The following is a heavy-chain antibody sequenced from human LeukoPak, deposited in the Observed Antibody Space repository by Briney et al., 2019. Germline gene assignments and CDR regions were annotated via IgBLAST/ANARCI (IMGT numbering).Heavy chain of an antibody. D-gene: IGHD1-26*01. CDR2: ISSSGSTT. CDR1: GFTFSSYE. V-gene: IGHV3-48*03. CDR3: ARGDWFDP. J-gene: IGHJ5*02. Sequence: GGSLRLSCAASGFTFSSYEMNWVRQDPPKRLLWVSDISSSGSTTYYTDSVKGRFTISRDNAKNSLSLQMNSLRAEDTAVYYCARGDWFDPWGQGTLVTVSS.